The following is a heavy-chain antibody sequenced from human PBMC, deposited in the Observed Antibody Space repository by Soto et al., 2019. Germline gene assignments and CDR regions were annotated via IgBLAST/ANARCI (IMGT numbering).Heavy chain of an antibody. J-gene: IGHJ6*02. D-gene: IGHD3-22*01. Sequence: GGSLRLSCAASGFTFSSYAMHWVRQAPGKGLEWVAVISYDGSNKYYADSVKGRFTISRDNSKNTLYLQMNSLRAEDTAVYYCARGKVVVITDYGMDVWGQGTTVTVSS. CDR1: GFTFSSYA. CDR3: ARGKVVVITDYGMDV. V-gene: IGHV3-30-3*01. CDR2: ISYDGSNK.